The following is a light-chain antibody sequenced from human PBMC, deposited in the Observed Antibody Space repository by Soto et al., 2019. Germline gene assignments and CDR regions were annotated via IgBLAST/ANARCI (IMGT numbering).Light chain of an antibody. CDR3: QQYDNSSGT. CDR1: QSVSSSY. Sequence: EIVLTQSPATLSLSPGEGATLSCRASQSVSSSYLGWYQQKPDQAPRLLIYGASSRATGIPDRFSGSGSGTDFTLTISRLEPEDFAVYYCQQYDNSSGTFGQGTKVEIK. CDR2: GAS. V-gene: IGKV3-20*01. J-gene: IGKJ1*01.